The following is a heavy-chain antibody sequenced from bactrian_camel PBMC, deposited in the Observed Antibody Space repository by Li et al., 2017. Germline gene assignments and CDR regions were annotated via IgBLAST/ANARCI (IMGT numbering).Heavy chain of an antibody. CDR2: INIRGDTT. CDR1: GFAFNESR. Sequence: VQLVESGGGLVQPGGSLRLSCVASGFAFNESRMSWVRQDPGKGLEWVSFINIRGDTTHYADSVKGQFTISRDNAKNTLYLQMNSLKPEDTAMYYCAARNGGSWLGGYWGQGTQVTVS. J-gene: IGHJ6*01. V-gene: IGHV3S40*01. CDR3: AARNGGSWLGGY. D-gene: IGHD6*01.